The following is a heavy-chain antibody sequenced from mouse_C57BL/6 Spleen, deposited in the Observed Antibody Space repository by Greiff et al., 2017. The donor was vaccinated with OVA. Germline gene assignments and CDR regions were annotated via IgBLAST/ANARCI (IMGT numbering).Heavy chain of an antibody. CDR3: ARRGNYDAMDY. V-gene: IGHV5-9*01. CDR1: GFTFSSYT. J-gene: IGHJ4*01. D-gene: IGHD2-1*01. CDR2: ISGGGGNT. Sequence: DVQLVESGGGLVKPGGSLKLSCAASGFTFSSYTMSWVRQTPEKRLEWVATISGGGGNTYYPDSVKGRFTISRDNAKNTLYLQMSSLRSEDTALYYCARRGNYDAMDYWGQGTSVTVSS.